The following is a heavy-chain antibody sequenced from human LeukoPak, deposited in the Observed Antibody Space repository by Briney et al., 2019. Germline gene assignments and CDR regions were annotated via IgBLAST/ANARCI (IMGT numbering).Heavy chain of an antibody. D-gene: IGHD3-10*01. CDR2: ISGDGGAT. V-gene: IGHV3-23*01. CDR1: GFSFSTYT. CDR3: VKDFGRNLGGPGY. J-gene: IGHJ4*02. Sequence: GGSLRLSCAASGFSFSTYTMAWGRQAPGGGLEWVSAISGDGGATYYADAVKGRFAISRDNSKSTLYLQMNSLRAEDTAMYYCVKDFGRNLGGPGYWGRGTLVTVSS.